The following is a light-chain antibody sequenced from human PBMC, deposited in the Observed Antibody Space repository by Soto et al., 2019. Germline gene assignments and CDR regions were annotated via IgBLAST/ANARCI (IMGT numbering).Light chain of an antibody. V-gene: IGLV2-14*03. J-gene: IGLJ1*01. CDR3: SSYKAEMTYV. CDR2: DVW. CDR1: GSDIGGYNY. Sequence: QSALTQPASVSGSPGQSITIYCIGTGSDIGGYNYVSWYQQHPGKAPTLMIYDVWARPLGVSHRFSGSKSGNTASLTISGLQGDDEADSSCSSYKAEMTYVFGTGTKVTV.